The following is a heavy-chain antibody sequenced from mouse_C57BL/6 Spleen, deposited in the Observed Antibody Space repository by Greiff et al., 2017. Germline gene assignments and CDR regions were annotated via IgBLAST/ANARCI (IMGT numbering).Heavy chain of an antibody. CDR3: AIDRKHYYAMDY. CDR1: GFTFSSYA. V-gene: IGHV5-4*01. CDR2: ISDGGSYT. J-gene: IGHJ4*01. Sequence: EVNVVESGGGLVKPGGSLKLSCAASGFTFSSYAMSWVRQTPEKRLEWVATISDGGSYTYYPDNIKGRVTISRDNAKNTLYLQMSHLKSEDTAMYYCAIDRKHYYAMDYWGQGTSVTVSS.